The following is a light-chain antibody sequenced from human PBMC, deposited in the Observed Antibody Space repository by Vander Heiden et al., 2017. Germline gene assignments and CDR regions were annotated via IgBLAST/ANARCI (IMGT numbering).Light chain of an antibody. J-gene: IGLJ3*02. CDR3: QSADSDDAYVV. V-gene: IGLV3-25*03. CDR2: KDS. Sequence: YELTQPPSVSVSPGQTARITCSADALSKQYSYWYQQRPGQAPVLLIYKDSQRPPGIPERFSGSTSGTTVTLTISGAQAEDEADDFCQSADSDDAYVVFGGGTKLTVL. CDR1: ALSKQY.